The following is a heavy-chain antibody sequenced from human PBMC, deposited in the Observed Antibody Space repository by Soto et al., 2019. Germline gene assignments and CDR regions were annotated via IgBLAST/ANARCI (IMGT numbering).Heavy chain of an antibody. CDR1: GYTFTSYA. CDR2: INAGNGNT. Sequence: ASVKVSCKASGYTFTSYAMHWVRQAPGQRLEWMGWINAGNGNTKYSQKFQGRVTITRDTSASTAYMELSSLRSEDKAVYYCARESPGYCTNGVCAPPGFFDYCGPGTMLTV. CDR3: ARESPGYCTNGVCAPPGFFDY. V-gene: IGHV1-3*01. D-gene: IGHD2-8*01. J-gene: IGHJ4*02.